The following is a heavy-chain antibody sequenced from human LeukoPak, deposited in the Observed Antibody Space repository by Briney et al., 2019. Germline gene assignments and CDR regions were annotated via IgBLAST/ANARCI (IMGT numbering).Heavy chain of an antibody. D-gene: IGHD2-2*01. J-gene: IGHJ6*03. V-gene: IGHV4-34*01. CDR3: ARGGISRSLPAAMYPRYYYYMDV. Sequence: SETLSLTCAVYGGSFSGYYWSWIRQPPGKGLEWIGEINHSGSTNYNPSLKSRVTISVDTSKNQFSLRLSSVTAADTAVYYCARGGISRSLPAAMYPRYYYYMDVWGKGTTVTISS. CDR2: INHSGST. CDR1: GGSFSGYY.